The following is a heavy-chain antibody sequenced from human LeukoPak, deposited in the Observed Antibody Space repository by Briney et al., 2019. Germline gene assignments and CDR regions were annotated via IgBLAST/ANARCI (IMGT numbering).Heavy chain of an antibody. J-gene: IGHJ4*02. V-gene: IGHV1-2*02. CDR2: IKPNSGDT. CDR3: ARDDGGGAGTFDY. CDR1: GYTFTDYH. Sequence: ASVKVSCKSSGYTFTDYHMYWVRQAPGQGLEWMGWIKPNSGDTKYAQKFQGRVTMTRDTSISTIYMELSSLRSDDTAVYYCARDDGGGAGTFDYWGQGTLVTVSS. D-gene: IGHD4-23*01.